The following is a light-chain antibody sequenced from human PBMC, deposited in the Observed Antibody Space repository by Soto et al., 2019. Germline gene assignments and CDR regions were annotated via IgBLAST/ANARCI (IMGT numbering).Light chain of an antibody. Sequence: EIVMTQSPATLSLSPGERATLSCRASQSVSSNLAWYQQKPGQAPRLLIYCASTRVTGIPARFSGGGSGTEFTLTISSLQSEDFAVYYCQQYNNLPGTFGQGTKVEIK. J-gene: IGKJ1*01. CDR3: QQYNNLPGT. V-gene: IGKV3-15*01. CDR1: QSVSSN. CDR2: CAS.